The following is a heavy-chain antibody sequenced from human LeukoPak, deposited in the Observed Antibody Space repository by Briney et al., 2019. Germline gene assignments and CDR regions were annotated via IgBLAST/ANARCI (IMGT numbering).Heavy chain of an antibody. CDR1: GYSFTSYW. Sequence: GASLQISCKGSGYSFTSYWIGWVRQLPGKGLEWIGIIYPGDSDTRYSPSFQGQVTISADKSISTAYLQWSSLKASDTAMYYCARHSSGLWFGESYMYVWGKGTTVTISS. D-gene: IGHD3-10*01. V-gene: IGHV5-51*01. CDR2: IYPGDSDT. CDR3: ARHSSGLWFGESYMYV. J-gene: IGHJ6*03.